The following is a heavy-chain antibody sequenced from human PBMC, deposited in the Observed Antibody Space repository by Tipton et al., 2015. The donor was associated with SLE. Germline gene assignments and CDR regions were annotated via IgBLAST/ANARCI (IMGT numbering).Heavy chain of an antibody. V-gene: IGHV4-59*02. J-gene: IGHJ6*03. Sequence: TLSLTCTVSGDSVKSRYWIWVRQPAGRGLEWLAYRFHDGNINYNPSLKTRLTMSVDTSRDQFSVTLNSVTAADTGIYYCARGREWNWSPYYMDVWGKGTTVTVSS. CDR3: ARGREWNWSPYYMDV. CDR2: RFHDGNI. D-gene: IGHD1-1*01. CDR1: GDSVKSRY.